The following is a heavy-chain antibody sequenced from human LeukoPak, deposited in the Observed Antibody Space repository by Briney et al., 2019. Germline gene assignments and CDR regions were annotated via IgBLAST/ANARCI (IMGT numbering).Heavy chain of an antibody. CDR1: GGSISSYY. CDR2: IYTSGST. D-gene: IGHD3-10*01. CDR3: AREAPHGLFYGSGSYWPRMDV. J-gene: IGHJ6*02. V-gene: IGHV4-4*07. Sequence: SETLSLTCTVSGGSISSYYWSWIRQPAGKGLEWIGRIYTSGSTNYNPSLKSRVTMSVDTSKNQFSLKLSSVTAADTAVYYCAREAPHGLFYGSGSYWPRMDVWGQGTTVTVSS.